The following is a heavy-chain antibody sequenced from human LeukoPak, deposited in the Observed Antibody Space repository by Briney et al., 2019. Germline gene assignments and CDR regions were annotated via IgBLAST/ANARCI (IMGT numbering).Heavy chain of an antibody. CDR3: AKATTFDYGDYWYFDL. D-gene: IGHD4-17*01. CDR2: IWYDGSNK. J-gene: IGHJ2*01. CDR1: GFTFSSYD. V-gene: IGHV3-33*06. Sequence: GRSLRLSCAASGFTFSSYDMHWVRQAPGKGLEWVAVIWYDGSNKYYADSVKGRFTISRDNSKNTLYLQMNGLRAEDTAVYYCAKATTFDYGDYWYFDLWGRGTLVTVSS.